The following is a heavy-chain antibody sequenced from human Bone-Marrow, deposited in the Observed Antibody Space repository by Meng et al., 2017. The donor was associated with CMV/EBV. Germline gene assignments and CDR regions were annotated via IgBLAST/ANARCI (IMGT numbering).Heavy chain of an antibody. Sequence: ASVKVSCKASGGTFSSYAISWVRQAPGQGLEWMGWINPNSGGTNYAQKFQGRVTMTRDTSISTAYMELSRLRSDDTAVYYCAREGRAYYDFWSGNYFDYWGQGTRVTVSS. CDR2: INPNSGGT. V-gene: IGHV1-2*02. CDR1: GGTFSSYA. CDR3: AREGRAYYDFWSGNYFDY. D-gene: IGHD3-3*01. J-gene: IGHJ4*02.